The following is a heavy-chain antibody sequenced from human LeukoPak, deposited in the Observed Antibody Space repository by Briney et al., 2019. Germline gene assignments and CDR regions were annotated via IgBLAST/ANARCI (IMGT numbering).Heavy chain of an antibody. J-gene: IGHJ5*02. V-gene: IGHV3-21*01. Sequence: GGSLRLSCAASGFTFSSYSMNWVRPAPGKGLEWVSSISSSSSYIYYADSVKGRFTISRDNAKNSLYLQMNSLRAEDTAVYYCARAVWFGGLLGWFDPWGQGTLVTVSS. CDR2: ISSSSSYI. D-gene: IGHD3-10*01. CDR1: GFTFSSYS. CDR3: ARAVWFGGLLGWFDP.